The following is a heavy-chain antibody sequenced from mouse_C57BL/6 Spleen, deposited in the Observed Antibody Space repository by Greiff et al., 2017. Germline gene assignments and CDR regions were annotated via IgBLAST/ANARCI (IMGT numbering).Heavy chain of an antibody. V-gene: IGHV1-69*01. Sequence: QVQLKQPGAELVMPGASVKLSCKASGYTFTSYWMHWVKQRPGQGLEWIGEIDPSDSYTNYNQKFKGKSTLTVDKSSSTAYMQLSSLTSEDSAVYYCAKGAYDGYSYYFDYWGQGTTLTVSS. J-gene: IGHJ2*01. CDR1: GYTFTSYW. CDR2: IDPSDSYT. D-gene: IGHD2-3*01. CDR3: AKGAYDGYSYYFDY.